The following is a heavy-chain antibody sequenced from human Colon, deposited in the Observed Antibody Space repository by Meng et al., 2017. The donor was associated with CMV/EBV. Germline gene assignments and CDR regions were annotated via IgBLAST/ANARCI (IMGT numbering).Heavy chain of an antibody. V-gene: IGHV4-59*02. D-gene: IGHD1-1*01. CDR3: AQLRGITGWFDP. Sequence: GSLRLSCTVSGGSVSGYYWSWIRQPPGKGLEWIGYVHYSGRTHHNPSLKNRVTISVDTSKNQFSLNLKSVTAADTAVYYCAQLRGITGWFDPWGQGTLVTVSS. J-gene: IGHJ5*02. CDR1: GGSVSGYY. CDR2: VHYSGRT.